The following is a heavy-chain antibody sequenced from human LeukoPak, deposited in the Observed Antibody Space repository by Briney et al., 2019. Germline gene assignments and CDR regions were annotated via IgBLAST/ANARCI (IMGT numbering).Heavy chain of an antibody. CDR1: GGSITSYY. D-gene: IGHD4-23*01. J-gene: IGHJ4*02. V-gene: IGHV4-39*01. CDR3: ARHGRLPTVGIDY. CDR2: IYYSGST. Sequence: SETLSLTCTVSGGSITSYYWSWIRQPPGKGLEWIGSIYYSGSTYYNPSLKSRVTISVDTSKNQFSLKLSSVTAADTAVYYCARHGRLPTVGIDYWGQGTLVTVSS.